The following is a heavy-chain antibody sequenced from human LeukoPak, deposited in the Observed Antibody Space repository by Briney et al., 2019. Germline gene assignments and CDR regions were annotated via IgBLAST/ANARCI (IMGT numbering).Heavy chain of an antibody. CDR1: GGTFSRYA. D-gene: IGHD2-2*01. Sequence: SVKVSCKACGGTFSRYAISWVRLAPGQGLEWMGGLIPMFGTANYAQKFQGRVTITADESTGTAYMELSSLRSEDTAMYYCARVVTPRYCSTTSCYWKAWFDPWGQGTLVTVSS. CDR3: ARVVTPRYCSTTSCYWKAWFDP. V-gene: IGHV1-69*13. CDR2: LIPMFGTA. J-gene: IGHJ5*02.